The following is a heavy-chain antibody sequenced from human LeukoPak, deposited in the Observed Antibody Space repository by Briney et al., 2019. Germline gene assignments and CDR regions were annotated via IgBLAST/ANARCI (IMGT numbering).Heavy chain of an antibody. V-gene: IGHV4-30-2*01. Sequence: SQTLSLTCAVSGGSISSGGYSWSWIRQPPGKGLEWIGYIYHSGSTYYNPSLKSRVTISVDRSKNQFSLKLSSVTTADTAVYYCARVSCSSTSCPRRDALDVWGQGTMVTASS. D-gene: IGHD2-2*01. CDR3: ARVSCSSTSCPRRDALDV. CDR2: IYHSGST. J-gene: IGHJ3*01. CDR1: GGSISSGGYS.